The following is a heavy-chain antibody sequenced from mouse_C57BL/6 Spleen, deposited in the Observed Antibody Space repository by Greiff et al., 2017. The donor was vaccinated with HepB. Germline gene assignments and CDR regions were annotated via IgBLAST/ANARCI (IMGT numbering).Heavy chain of an antibody. Sequence: QVQLKESGAELVKPGASVKLSCKASGYTFTSYWMHWVKQRPGQGLEWIGMIHPNSGSTNYNEKFKSKATLTVDKSSSTAYMQLSSLTSEDSAVYYCARGITTVVADYAMDYWGQGTSVTVSS. CDR3: ARGITTVVADYAMDY. D-gene: IGHD1-1*01. V-gene: IGHV1-64*01. J-gene: IGHJ4*01. CDR1: GYTFTSYW. CDR2: IHPNSGST.